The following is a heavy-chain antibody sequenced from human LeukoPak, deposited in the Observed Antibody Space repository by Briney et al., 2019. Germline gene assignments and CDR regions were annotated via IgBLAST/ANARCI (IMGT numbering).Heavy chain of an antibody. D-gene: IGHD1-26*01. J-gene: IGHJ4*02. CDR1: GGSISSYY. CDR3: ARHTSGGSYYFDY. CDR2: IYYSGST. Sequence: PSETLSLTCTASGGSISSYYWSWIRQPPGKGLEWIGYIYYSGSTNYNPSLKSRVTISVDTSKNQFSLKLSSVTAADTAAYYCARHTSGGSYYFDYWGQGTLVTVSS. V-gene: IGHV4-59*08.